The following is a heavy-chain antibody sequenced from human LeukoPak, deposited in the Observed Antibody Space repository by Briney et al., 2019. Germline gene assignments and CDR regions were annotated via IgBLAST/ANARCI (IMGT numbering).Heavy chain of an antibody. D-gene: IGHD3-22*01. J-gene: IGHJ4*02. CDR3: ARKDDYYDSSGYYDYFDY. V-gene: IGHV4-38-2*02. Sequence: SETLSLTCTVSGYSISSGYYWGWIRQPPGKGLEWIGSIYHSGSTYYNPSLKSRVTISVDTSKNQFSLKLSSVTAADTAVYYCARKDDYYDSSGYYDYFDYWGQGTLVTVSS. CDR2: IYHSGST. CDR1: GYSISSGYY.